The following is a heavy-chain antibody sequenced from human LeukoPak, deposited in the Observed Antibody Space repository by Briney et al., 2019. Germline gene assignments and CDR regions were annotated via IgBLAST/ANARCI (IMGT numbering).Heavy chain of an antibody. CDR3: AIGQGVITWGGADVYDV. CDR1: GGTFSSYG. CDR2: FSTYNGDT. J-gene: IGHJ3*01. V-gene: IGHV1-18*01. Sequence: ASVKVSCKASGGTFSSYGINWVRQAPGQRSEWMGWFSTYNGDTKYAQKLKGRLTLTADTLKTTAYMELRTLISDDTATYYCAIGQGVITWGGADVYDVWGQGTTVIVSS. D-gene: IGHD3-16*01.